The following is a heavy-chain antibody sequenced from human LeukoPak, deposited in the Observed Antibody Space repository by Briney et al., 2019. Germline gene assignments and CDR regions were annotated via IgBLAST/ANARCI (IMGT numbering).Heavy chain of an antibody. Sequence: PGGSLRLSCATSGFTFSTYAMTWVRQAPGKGLEWVSAIDIYSTKTNYADSVKGRFTISRDNSKNTLYLQMHSLRGEDTAIYYCARDWKADFWGHGTLVTVSS. CDR3: ARDWKADF. J-gene: IGHJ4*01. V-gene: IGHV3-23*05. CDR2: IDIYSTKT. CDR1: GFTFSTYA. D-gene: IGHD1-1*01.